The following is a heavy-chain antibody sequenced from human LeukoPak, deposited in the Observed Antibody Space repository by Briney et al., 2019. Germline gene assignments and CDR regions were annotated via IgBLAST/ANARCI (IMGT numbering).Heavy chain of an antibody. J-gene: IGHJ4*02. V-gene: IGHV7-4-1*02. CDR3: VRGTPTPGMDY. D-gene: IGHD3-10*01. CDR1: GYTLTELS. Sequence: ASVKVSCKVSGYTLTELSMHWVRQAPGQGLEWMGNIDTTTGNPRYAQDFTGRFVFSLDTSVSTAYLQITSLKADDTAAYYCVRGTPTPGMDYWGQGTQVTVSS. CDR2: IDTTTGNP.